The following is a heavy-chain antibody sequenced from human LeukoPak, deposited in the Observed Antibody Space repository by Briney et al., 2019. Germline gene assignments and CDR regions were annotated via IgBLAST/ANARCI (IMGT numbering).Heavy chain of an antibody. CDR2: INTNTGNP. CDR3: ARGFLGSQRSHGFFYYYYYMDV. J-gene: IGHJ6*03. CDR1: GYTLSGYY. V-gene: IGHV7-4-1*02. Sequence: GASLKVSCKASGYTLSGYYMHWVRQAPGQGLEWMGWINTNTGNPTYAQGFAGRFVFSLDTSVSTAYLQISSLKAEDTAVYYCARGFLGSQRSHGFFYYYYYMDVWGKGTTVTVSS. D-gene: IGHD2-2*03.